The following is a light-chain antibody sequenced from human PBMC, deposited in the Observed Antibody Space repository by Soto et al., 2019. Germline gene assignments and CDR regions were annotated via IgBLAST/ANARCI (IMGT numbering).Light chain of an antibody. CDR3: SSYTGSSLHYV. V-gene: IGLV2-14*01. J-gene: IGLJ1*01. CDR1: SSDVGGYNY. CDR2: DVS. Sequence: QSALTQPASVSGSPGQSITISCTGTSSDVGGYNYVSWYQQHPGKAPKLMIYDVSNRPSGVSNRFSGSKSGNTASLTISGLQAEDEADYYCSSYTGSSLHYVFGTGTKVTVL.